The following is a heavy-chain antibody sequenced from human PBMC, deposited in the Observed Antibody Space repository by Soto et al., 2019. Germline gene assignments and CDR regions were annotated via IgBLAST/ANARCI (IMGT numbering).Heavy chain of an antibody. CDR1: GFNFNAYS. CDR2: ISSASGTI. CDR3: ANDEFYAFDI. V-gene: IGHV3-48*01. D-gene: IGHD3-10*01. J-gene: IGHJ3*02. Sequence: EVQLVESGGGLVQPGGSLRLSCAASGFNFNAYSMNWVRQPPGKGLEWVSYISSASGTIDYADSVKGRFTISRDNAQNSLYLQMNSLRAEDTAVYYCANDEFYAFDIWGRGTMLTVSS.